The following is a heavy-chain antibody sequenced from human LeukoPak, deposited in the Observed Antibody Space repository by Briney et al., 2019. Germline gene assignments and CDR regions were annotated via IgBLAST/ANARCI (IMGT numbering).Heavy chain of an antibody. Sequence: PGGSLRLSCAASGFTFDDYAMHWVRQAPGKGLEWVSGISWNSGSIGYADSVKGRFTISRDNAKNSLYLQMNSLRAEDMALYYCAKAGGDSDAFDIWGQGTMVTVSS. CDR3: AKAGGDSDAFDI. J-gene: IGHJ3*02. V-gene: IGHV3-9*03. CDR2: ISWNSGSI. D-gene: IGHD4-17*01. CDR1: GFTFDDYA.